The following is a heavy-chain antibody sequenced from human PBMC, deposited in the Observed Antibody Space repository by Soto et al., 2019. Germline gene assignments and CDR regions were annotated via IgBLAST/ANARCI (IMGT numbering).Heavy chain of an antibody. V-gene: IGHV4-59*01. Sequence: PSETLSLTCNVSGGSISSYYWNWIRQAPGKGLEWIGNIYYSGSTNYNPSLKSRATISVGTSKKQFSLRLSSVTAADTAVYYRAFFGWSEGYFAFDIWGLGTMVTVSS. CDR3: AFFGWSEGYFAFDI. D-gene: IGHD3-3*01. J-gene: IGHJ3*02. CDR2: IYYSGST. CDR1: GGSISSYY.